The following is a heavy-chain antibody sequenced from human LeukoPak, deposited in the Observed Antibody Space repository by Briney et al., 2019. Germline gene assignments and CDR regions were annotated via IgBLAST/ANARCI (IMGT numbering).Heavy chain of an antibody. D-gene: IGHD2-21*02. Sequence: ASVKVSCKASGYTFTSYYMHWVRQAPGQGLEWMGLINPSGGSTSYAQKFQGRVTMTRDTSTSTVYMELSSLRSEDTAVYYCARSQVWVVAAIIDPYGMDVLGPGATVTVFS. CDR1: GYTFTSYY. J-gene: IGHJ6*02. V-gene: IGHV1-46*01. CDR2: INPSGGST. CDR3: ARSQVWVVAAIIDPYGMDV.